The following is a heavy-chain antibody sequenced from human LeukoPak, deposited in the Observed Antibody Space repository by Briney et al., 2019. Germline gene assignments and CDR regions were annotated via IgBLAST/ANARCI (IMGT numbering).Heavy chain of an antibody. Sequence: ASVTVSCKASGYTFTNYYMHWVRQAPGQGLEWMGIFSPSGGSTTYAQKFQGRITMTRDTSTDTVYMELSSLRSEDTAVYYCARDNYYDSSGYSRSTYYYFYMDVWGKGTTVTISS. J-gene: IGHJ6*03. D-gene: IGHD3-22*01. V-gene: IGHV1-46*01. CDR3: ARDNYYDSSGYSRSTYYYFYMDV. CDR2: FSPSGGST. CDR1: GYTFTNYY.